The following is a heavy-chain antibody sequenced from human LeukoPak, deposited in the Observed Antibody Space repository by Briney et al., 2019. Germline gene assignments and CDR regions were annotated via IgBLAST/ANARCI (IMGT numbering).Heavy chain of an antibody. V-gene: IGHV1-18*01. CDR2: ISAYNGNT. J-gene: IGHJ4*02. CDR1: GYTFTSYG. D-gene: IGHD2-21*02. Sequence: ASVKVSCKASGYTFTSYGISWVRQAPGQGLEWMGWISAYNGNTNYAQKLQGRVTMTTDTSTSTAYMELRNLRSDDTAVYYCARDYLAYCGGDCYSGYDYWGQGTLVTVSS. CDR3: ARDYLAYCGGDCYSGYDY.